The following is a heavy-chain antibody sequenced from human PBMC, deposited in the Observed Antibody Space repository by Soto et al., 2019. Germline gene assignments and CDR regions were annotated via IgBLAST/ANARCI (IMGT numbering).Heavy chain of an antibody. J-gene: IGHJ5*02. CDR2: IYWDDNK. Sequence: QITLKESGPTVVKPTQTLTLTCTFSGFSFSTSGVGVGWIRQPPGKALEWVALIYWDDNKRYGPSLRGRLTITKDTSRNQVVLTMTNMDPVDTATYYCVSGSFPNWFDPWGQGILVTVSS. V-gene: IGHV2-5*05. D-gene: IGHD3-10*01. CDR1: GFSFSTSGVG. CDR3: VSGSFPNWFDP.